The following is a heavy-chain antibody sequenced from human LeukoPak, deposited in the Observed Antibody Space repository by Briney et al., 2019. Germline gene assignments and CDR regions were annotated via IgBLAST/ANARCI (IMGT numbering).Heavy chain of an antibody. V-gene: IGHV4-59*08. CDR3: ATLKYGDYGLYYFDY. CDR1: GGSISSYY. CDR2: IYYSNT. Sequence: PSDTLSLICTVSGGSISSYYWSWIRQPPGKGLESIGYIYYSNTNYNPSLKSRVTISVDTSKNQFSLKLSSVTAADTAVYYCATLKYGDYGLYYFDYWGQGTLVTVSS. D-gene: IGHD4-17*01. J-gene: IGHJ4*02.